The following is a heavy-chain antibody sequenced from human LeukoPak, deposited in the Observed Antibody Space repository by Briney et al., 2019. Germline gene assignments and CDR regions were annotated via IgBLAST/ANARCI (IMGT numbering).Heavy chain of an antibody. CDR3: ARHERYCGGACYSVDY. D-gene: IGHD2-21*02. V-gene: IGHV4-39*01. CDR1: GGSISSSSYY. J-gene: IGHJ4*02. CDR2: IYYSGST. Sequence: PSETLSLTCTVSGGSISSSSYYWGWIRQPPGKGLEWIGSIYYSGSTYYNPSLKSRVTISVDTSKNQFSLKLTSVTAADTAVYYCARHERYCGGACYSVDYWGQGTLVTVSS.